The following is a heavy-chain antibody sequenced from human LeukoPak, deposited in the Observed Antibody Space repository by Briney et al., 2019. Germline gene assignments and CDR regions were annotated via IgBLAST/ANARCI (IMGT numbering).Heavy chain of an antibody. J-gene: IGHJ6*02. D-gene: IGHD2-8*01. V-gene: IGHV6-1*01. CDR2: TYYRSKWYN. CDR1: GDSVSSNSAA. Sequence: SQTLSLTCAISGDSVSSNSAAWNWIRQSPSRGLEWLGRTYYRSKWYNDYAVSVKSRITINPDSSKNQFSLQLNSVTPEDTAVYFCAREAGNSNFGYYYYGMDVWGQGTTVTVSS. CDR3: AREAGNSNFGYYYYGMDV.